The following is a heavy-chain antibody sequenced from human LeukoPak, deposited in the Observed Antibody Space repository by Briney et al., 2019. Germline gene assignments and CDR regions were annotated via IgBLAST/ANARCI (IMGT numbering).Heavy chain of an antibody. CDR2: IYYSGCT. Sequence: PSETLSLTCTVSGGSISSYYWSWIRQPPGKGLEWIGYIYYSGCTNYNPSLKSRVTITVDTSKTQFSLKLSSVTAADTAVYYCARRGYSYGSGYYYMDVWGKGTTVTVSS. CDR1: GGSISSYY. V-gene: IGHV4-59*08. CDR3: ARRGYSYGSGYYYMDV. J-gene: IGHJ6*03. D-gene: IGHD5-18*01.